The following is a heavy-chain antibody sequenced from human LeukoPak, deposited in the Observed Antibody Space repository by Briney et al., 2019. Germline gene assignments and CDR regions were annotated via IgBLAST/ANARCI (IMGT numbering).Heavy chain of an antibody. Sequence: PGGSLRLSCAASGFTFSTYAMRWVRQAPGKGLEWVSAISGSGVSTYYADSVKGRFTISRDNSKNTLYLQMNSLRAEDTAVYYCAKGSSTYYDILTAAHYFDYWGQGTLVTVSS. CDR3: AKGSSTYYDILTAAHYFDY. CDR1: GFTFSTYA. CDR2: ISGSGVST. J-gene: IGHJ4*02. D-gene: IGHD3-9*01. V-gene: IGHV3-23*01.